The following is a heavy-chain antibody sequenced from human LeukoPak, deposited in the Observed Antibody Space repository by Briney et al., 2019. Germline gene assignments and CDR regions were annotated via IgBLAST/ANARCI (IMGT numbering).Heavy chain of an antibody. J-gene: IGHJ6*02. CDR3: ARFGYSSSWYYRDYYYYGMDV. CDR2: ISAYNGNT. V-gene: IGHV1-18*01. Sequence: ASVEVSCKASGYTFTSYGISWVRQAPGQGLEWMGWISAYNGNTNYAQKLQGRVTMTTDTSTSTAYMELRSLRSDDTAVYYCARFGYSSSWYYRDYYYYGMDVWGQGTTVTVSS. D-gene: IGHD6-13*01. CDR1: GYTFTSYG.